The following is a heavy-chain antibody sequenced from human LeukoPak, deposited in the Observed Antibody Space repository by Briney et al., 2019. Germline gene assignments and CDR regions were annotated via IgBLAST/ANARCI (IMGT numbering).Heavy chain of an antibody. J-gene: IGHJ5*02. CDR2: INHSGST. V-gene: IGHV4-34*01. Sequence: PSETLSLTCAVYGGSFSGYYWSWIRQPPGKGLEWIGEINHSGSTNYNPSLKSRVTISVDTSKNQFSLKLSSVTAADTAVYYCAREYSGGWSIWFDPWGQGTLVTVSS. D-gene: IGHD6-19*01. CDR3: AREYSGGWSIWFDP. CDR1: GGSFSGYY.